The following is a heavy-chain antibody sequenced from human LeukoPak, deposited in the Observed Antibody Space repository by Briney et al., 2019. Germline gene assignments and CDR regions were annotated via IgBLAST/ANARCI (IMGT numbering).Heavy chain of an antibody. V-gene: IGHV1-18*01. J-gene: IGHJ4*02. CDR3: ARDGYLYSGSSPHGDY. CDR1: GYTFTSYG. CDR2: ISAYNGNT. D-gene: IGHD1-26*01. Sequence: ASVKVSCKASGYTFTSYGISWVRQAPGQGLEWMGWISAYNGNTNYAQKLQGRVTMTTDTSTSTAYMELRSLRSDDTAVYYCARDGYLYSGSSPHGDYWGQGTLVTVSS.